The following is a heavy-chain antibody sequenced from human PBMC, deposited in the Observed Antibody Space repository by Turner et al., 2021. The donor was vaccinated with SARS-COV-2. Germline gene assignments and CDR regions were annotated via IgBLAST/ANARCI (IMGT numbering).Heavy chain of an antibody. D-gene: IGHD6-19*01. CDR3: ARGTFGYRSGWGDF. CDR2: MNPNSGNT. Sequence: QVHLVQSGAEVKKPGSAVKVSCQASGYTFTSYASNWARQATGQGPEWMGWMNPNSGNTGDARNFRSTGTMTRDTSTTTAYMVLGSLRFEDTAVNYCARGTFGYRSGWGDFWGQGTLVTVSS. CDR1: GYTFTSYA. J-gene: IGHJ4*02. V-gene: IGHV1-8*01.